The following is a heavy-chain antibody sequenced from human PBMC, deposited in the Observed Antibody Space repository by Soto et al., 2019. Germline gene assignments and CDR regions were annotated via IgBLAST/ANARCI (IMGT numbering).Heavy chain of an antibody. CDR1: GFTFNNEG. Sequence: PGGSLRLCCTACGFTFNNEGMHGVRQAPGKGLVWLSRIDGAAATTNYADSVKGRFTISRDSAKNIVFLHVNGLTDEDTAVYYCARGGAIGVDYWGQGTLVTVSS. CDR3: ARGGAIGVDY. V-gene: IGHV3-74*01. J-gene: IGHJ4*02. CDR2: IDGAAATT.